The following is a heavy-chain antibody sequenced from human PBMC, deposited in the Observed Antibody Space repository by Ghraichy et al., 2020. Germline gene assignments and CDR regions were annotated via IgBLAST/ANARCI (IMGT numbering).Heavy chain of an antibody. D-gene: IGHD4-17*01. V-gene: IGHV3-66*04. Sequence: GGSLRLSCAASGFTVSSNYMSWVRQAPGKGLEWVSVIYSGGSTYYADSVKGRFTISRDNSKNTLYLQMNSLRAEDTAVYYCARHTVTGYFDYWGQGTLVTVSS. J-gene: IGHJ4*02. CDR3: ARHTVTGYFDY. CDR1: GFTVSSNY. CDR2: IYSGGST.